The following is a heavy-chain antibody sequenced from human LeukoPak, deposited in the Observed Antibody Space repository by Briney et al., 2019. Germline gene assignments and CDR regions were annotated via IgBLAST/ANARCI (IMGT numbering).Heavy chain of an antibody. CDR3: ARQSLGASGLDH. CDR1: GFTFDDYA. D-gene: IGHD1-26*01. V-gene: IGHV3-66*04. J-gene: IGHJ4*02. Sequence: QTGGSLRLSCAASGFTFDDYAMHWVRQAPGKGLEWVSLIYSDGRTYYADSVKGRFTISRDNSKDTVFLQMDSLRVDDTAIYYCARQSLGASGLDHWGQGVLVTVSS. CDR2: IYSDGRT.